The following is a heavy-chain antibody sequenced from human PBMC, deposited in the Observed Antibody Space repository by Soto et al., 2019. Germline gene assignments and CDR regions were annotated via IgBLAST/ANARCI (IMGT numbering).Heavy chain of an antibody. CDR2: ISYDGSNK. CDR1: GFTFSSYA. CDR3: EREWVRHWLVRGYYYYYYGMDV. J-gene: IGHJ6*02. Sequence: GGSLRLSCAASGFTFSSYAMHWVRQAPGKGLEWVAAISYDGSNKYYADSVKGRFTISRDNSKNTLYLQMNSLRAEDTAVYYCEREWVRHWLVRGYYYYYYGMDVWGQGTTVTVSS. V-gene: IGHV3-30-3*01. D-gene: IGHD6-19*01.